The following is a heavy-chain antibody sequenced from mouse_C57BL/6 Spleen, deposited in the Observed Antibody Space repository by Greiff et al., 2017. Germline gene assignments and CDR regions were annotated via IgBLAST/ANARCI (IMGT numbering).Heavy chain of an antibody. V-gene: IGHV5-15*04. CDR3: ARPEKDYDEGFAY. D-gene: IGHD2-4*01. CDR2: ISNLAYSI. CDR1: GFTFSDYG. Sequence: EVKLVESGGGLVQPGGSLKLSCAASGFTFSDYGMAWVRQAPRKGPEWVAFISNLAYSIYYADTVTGRFTISRENAKNTLYLGMRSLRSEDTAMYYCARPEKDYDEGFAYWGQGTLVTVSA. J-gene: IGHJ3*01.